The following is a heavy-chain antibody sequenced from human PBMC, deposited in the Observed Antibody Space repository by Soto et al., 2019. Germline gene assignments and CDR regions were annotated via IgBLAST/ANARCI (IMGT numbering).Heavy chain of an antibody. CDR3: ARQIRQYDSWSNEYYYYCLDV. CDR1: EYNFNTYC. CDR2: IYPGGSAT. Sequence: GESLKISCKGSEYNFNTYCIAWVRQMPGKGLEWMGIIYPGGSATRYNPSFQGQVTISADKSISTAHLHWSSLKASDTAMYYRARQIRQYDSWSNEYYYYCLDVWGQGTTVTVSS. V-gene: IGHV5-51*01. D-gene: IGHD3-3*01. J-gene: IGHJ6*02.